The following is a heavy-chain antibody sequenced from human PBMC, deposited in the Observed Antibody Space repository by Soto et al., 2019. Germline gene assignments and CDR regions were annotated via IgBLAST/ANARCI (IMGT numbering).Heavy chain of an antibody. CDR3: TRGRRYSSSWYFFDY. J-gene: IGHJ4*02. CDR1: GCSISSGDYY. CDR2: MYYGGRT. Sequence: SETLRLTCTFSGCSISSGDYYWSWIRQPPGKGLEWIGYMYYGGRTHYNPSLKSRLITSLNTSKNQFSLNLTSVTAADTAVYYCTRGRRYSSSWYFFDYWGQGTLVTVSS. D-gene: IGHD6-13*01. V-gene: IGHV4-30-4*01.